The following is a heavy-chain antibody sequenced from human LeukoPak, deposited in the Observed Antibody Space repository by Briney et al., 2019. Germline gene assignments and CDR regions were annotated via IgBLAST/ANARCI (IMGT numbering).Heavy chain of an antibody. Sequence: SETLSLTCTVSGYSISSGYYWGWIRQPPGKGLEWIGSIYHSGSTYYNPSLKSRVTISVDTSKNQFSLKLSSVTAADTAVYYCARDPVEMATPDAFDIWGQGTMVTVSS. V-gene: IGHV4-38-2*02. CDR2: IYHSGST. J-gene: IGHJ3*02. CDR3: ARDPVEMATPDAFDI. D-gene: IGHD5-24*01. CDR1: GYSISSGYY.